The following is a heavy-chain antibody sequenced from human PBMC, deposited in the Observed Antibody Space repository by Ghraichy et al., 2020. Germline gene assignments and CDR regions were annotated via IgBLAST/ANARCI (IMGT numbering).Heavy chain of an antibody. CDR2: ISGSGGIT. J-gene: IGHJ3*01. V-gene: IGHV3-23*01. CDR1: GFTFSNSA. Sequence: GSLRLSCAASGFTFSNSAMTWVRQVPGKGLEWVSAISGSGGITYYADSVKGRFTISRDNSKNTLFLQMNSLRAEDTALYYCAKDRYGDYPDAFDVWGRGTMVTVSS. CDR3: AKDRYGDYPDAFDV. D-gene: IGHD4-17*01.